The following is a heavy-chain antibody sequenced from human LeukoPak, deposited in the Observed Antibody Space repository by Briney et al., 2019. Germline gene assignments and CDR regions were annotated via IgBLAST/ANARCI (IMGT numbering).Heavy chain of an antibody. J-gene: IGHJ4*02. V-gene: IGHV3-23*01. CDR1: GFTFSSYA. CDR2: ISGSGSST. Sequence: GGSLRLSCAGSGFTFSSYAMSWVRQAPGKGLEWVSGISGSGSSTHYADSVKGRFTISRDNSKSTLYLQMNSLRAEDTAVYYCARKTDHQTGGDYWGQGTLVTVSS. D-gene: IGHD1-1*01. CDR3: ARKTDHQTGGDY.